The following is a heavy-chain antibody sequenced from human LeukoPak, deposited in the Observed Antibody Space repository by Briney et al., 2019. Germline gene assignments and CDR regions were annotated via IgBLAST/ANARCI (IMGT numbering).Heavy chain of an antibody. V-gene: IGHV3-30-3*01. J-gene: IGHJ6*02. CDR3: AREVPIFGVLTPDV. CDR2: ISYDGNSN. CDR1: ALTFSSVA. Sequence: LRLSCAATALTFSSVAMHWVRQAPGKGLEWVAVISYDGNSNYYTDSVKGRFTISRDNSKNTLYLQMNSLRSEDTAVYYCAREVPIFGVLTPDVWGQGTTVTVSS. D-gene: IGHD3-3*01.